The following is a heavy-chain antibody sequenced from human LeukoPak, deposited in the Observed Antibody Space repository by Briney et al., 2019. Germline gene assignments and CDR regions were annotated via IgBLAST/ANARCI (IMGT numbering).Heavy chain of an antibody. J-gene: IGHJ5*02. CDR3: ARVQGSDHYYDSSGYRYNWFDP. V-gene: IGHV4-4*02. CDR2: INHSGST. Sequence: SETLSLTCAVSGGSISSSDWWSWVRQPPGKGLEWIGEINHSGSTNYNPSLKSRVTISVDTSKNQFSLKLSSVTAADTAVYYCARVQGSDHYYDSSGYRYNWFDPWGQGTLVTVSS. CDR1: GGSISSSDW. D-gene: IGHD3-22*01.